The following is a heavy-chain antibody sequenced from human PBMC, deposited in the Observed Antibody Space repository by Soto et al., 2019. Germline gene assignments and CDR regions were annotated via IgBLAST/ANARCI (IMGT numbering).Heavy chain of an antibody. CDR1: GFTFSSYG. J-gene: IGHJ1*01. Sequence: QVQLVESGGGVVQPGRSLRLSCAASGFTFSSYGMHWVRQAPGKGLEWVAVISYDGSNKYYADSVKGRFTISRDNSKNTLYLQMNSLRAEDTAVYYCAKALPYEGYFQHWGQGTLVTVSS. CDR2: ISYDGSNK. D-gene: IGHD3-22*01. V-gene: IGHV3-30*18. CDR3: AKALPYEGYFQH.